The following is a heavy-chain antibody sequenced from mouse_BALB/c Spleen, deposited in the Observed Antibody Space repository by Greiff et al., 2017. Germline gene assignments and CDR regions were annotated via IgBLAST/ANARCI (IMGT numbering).Heavy chain of an antibody. CDR3: ARCTTAACLDY. Sequence: VQLQQSGAELVRPGALVKLSCKASGFNIKDYYMNWVKQRPEQGLEWIGWIDPENGNTNYAPKFQGKASITADTSSNTAYLHLSSLAAEDTAVCYCARCTTAACLDYWGQGTSVTVSS. CDR2: IDPENGNT. J-gene: IGHJ4*01. V-gene: IGHV14-1*02. D-gene: IGHD1-2*01. CDR1: GFNIKDYY.